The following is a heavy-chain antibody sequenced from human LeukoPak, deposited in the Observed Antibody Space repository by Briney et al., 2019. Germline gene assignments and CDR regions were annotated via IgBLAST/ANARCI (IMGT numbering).Heavy chain of an antibody. V-gene: IGHV3-23*01. CDR2: ISGSGGRT. J-gene: IGHJ5*02. D-gene: IGHD3-22*01. CDR3: AKDHLPGYYDSSGPNWFDP. CDR1: GFTFSSYA. Sequence: GGSLRLSCAAPGFTFSSYAMTWVRQAPGKGLEWVSAISGSGGRTYYADSVEGQFTISRDNSKNTLYLQMNSLRAEDTAVYYCAKDHLPGYYDSSGPNWFDPWGQGTLVTVSS.